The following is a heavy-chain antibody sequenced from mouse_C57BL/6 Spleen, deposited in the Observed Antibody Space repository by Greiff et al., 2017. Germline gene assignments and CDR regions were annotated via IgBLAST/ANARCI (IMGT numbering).Heavy chain of an antibody. CDR1: GYTFTSYW. V-gene: IGHV1-61*01. CDR2: IYPSDSET. J-gene: IGHJ2*01. D-gene: IGHD1-1*01. CDR3: AREGVYYGSRKGYYFDY. Sequence: VQLQQPGAELVRPGSSVKLSCKASGYTFTSYWMDWVKQRPGQGLEWIGNIYPSDSETHYNQKFKDKATLTVDKSSSTAYMQLSSLTSEDSAVYYGAREGVYYGSRKGYYFDYWGQGTTLTVSS.